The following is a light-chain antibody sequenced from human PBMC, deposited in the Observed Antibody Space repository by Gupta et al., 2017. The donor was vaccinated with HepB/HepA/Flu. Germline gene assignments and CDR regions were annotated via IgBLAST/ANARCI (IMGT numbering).Light chain of an antibody. Sequence: EIVLTQSPATLSLSPGERATLSCRASQSVSSYLAWYQQKPGQAPRLLIYDASNRATGITARFSGSGSGTDFTLTISSLEPEDFAVYYCQQRSNWLTFGGGTKEEIK. J-gene: IGKJ4*01. CDR2: DAS. V-gene: IGKV3-11*01. CDR3: QQRSNWLT. CDR1: QSVSSY.